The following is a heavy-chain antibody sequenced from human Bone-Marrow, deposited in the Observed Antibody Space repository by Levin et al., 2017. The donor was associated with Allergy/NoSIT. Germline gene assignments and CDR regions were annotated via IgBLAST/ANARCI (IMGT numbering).Heavy chain of an antibody. Sequence: ASVKVSCKASGYTFSSYAIIWVRQAPGQGLEWLGWINTYTGSPTYAQGFTGRIVLSLNTSVTTAYLQINGLKAEDTAMYYCARDFTFTIFGVVTPPDAFDIWGQGTMVTVSS. J-gene: IGHJ3*02. V-gene: IGHV7-4-1*02. CDR1: GYTFSSYA. CDR2: INTYTGSP. CDR3: ARDFTFTIFGVVTPPDAFDI. D-gene: IGHD3-3*01.